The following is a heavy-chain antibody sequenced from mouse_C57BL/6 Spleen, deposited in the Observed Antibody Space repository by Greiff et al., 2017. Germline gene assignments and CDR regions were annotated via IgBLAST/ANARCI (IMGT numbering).Heavy chain of an antibody. J-gene: IGHJ4*01. CDR2: INPSSGYT. Sequence: VQLQQSGAELAKPGASVKLSCKASGYTFTSYWMHWVKQRPGQGLEWIGYINPSSGYTKYNQKFKDKATLTADKSSSPAYMRLSSLTYEDSAVYFCALSYGNYDYAMDYWGQGTSVTVSS. CDR1: GYTFTSYW. V-gene: IGHV1-7*01. CDR3: ALSYGNYDYAMDY. D-gene: IGHD2-1*01.